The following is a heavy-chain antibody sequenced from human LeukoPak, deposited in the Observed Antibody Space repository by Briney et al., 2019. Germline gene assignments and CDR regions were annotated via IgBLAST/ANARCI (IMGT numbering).Heavy chain of an antibody. Sequence: SETLSLTCTVSGGSISGYYWSWVRQPPGKGLEWIGYIYYSGSTNYNPSLKSRVTISVDTSKNQFSLKLSSVTAADTAVYYCARREGRLGNWFDPWGQGTLVTVSS. CDR3: ARREGRLGNWFDP. V-gene: IGHV4-59*01. J-gene: IGHJ5*02. CDR1: GGSISGYY. CDR2: IYYSGST. D-gene: IGHD6-19*01.